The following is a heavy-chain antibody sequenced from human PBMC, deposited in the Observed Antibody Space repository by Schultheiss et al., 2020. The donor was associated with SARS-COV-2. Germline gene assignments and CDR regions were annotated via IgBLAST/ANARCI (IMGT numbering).Heavy chain of an antibody. CDR2: ISYDGSNK. D-gene: IGHD6-19*01. J-gene: IGHJ3*02. V-gene: IGHV3-30*03. CDR3: ARAAVAGIENAFDI. Sequence: GGSLRLSCAASGFTFSSYGMHWVRQAPGKGLEWVAVISYDGSNKYYADSVKGRFTISRDNAKNSLYLQMNSLRAEDTAVYYCARAAVAGIENAFDIWGQGTMVTVSS. CDR1: GFTFSSYG.